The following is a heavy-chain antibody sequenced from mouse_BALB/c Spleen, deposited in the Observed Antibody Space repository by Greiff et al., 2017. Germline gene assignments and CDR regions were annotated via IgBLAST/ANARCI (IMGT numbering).Heavy chain of an antibody. CDR2: ISSGGSYT. CDR1: GFTFSSYG. Sequence: EVKLMESGGDLVKPGGSLKLSCAASGFTFSSYGMSWVRQTPDKRLEWVATISSGGSYTYYPDSVKGRFTISRDNAKSTLYLQMSSLKSEDTAMYYCARHRGEGDYFDYWGQGTTLTVSS. CDR3: ARHRGEGDYFDY. V-gene: IGHV5-6*01. J-gene: IGHJ2*01. D-gene: IGHD3-3*01.